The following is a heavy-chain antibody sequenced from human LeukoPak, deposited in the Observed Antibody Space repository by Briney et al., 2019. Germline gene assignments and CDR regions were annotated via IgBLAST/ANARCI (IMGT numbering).Heavy chain of an antibody. CDR2: INGNDYRT. D-gene: IGHD6-19*01. V-gene: IGHV3-23*01. CDR1: GFTFRSFA. CDR3: AKGSAVADIYFDY. J-gene: IGHJ4*02. Sequence: GGSLRLSCAASGFTFRSFAMSWVRQAPGKGLEWVSSINGNDYRTFYADSVKGRFTISRDNSKNTLYLQISSLRAEDTAVYFCAKGSAVADIYFDYWGQGTLVTVSS.